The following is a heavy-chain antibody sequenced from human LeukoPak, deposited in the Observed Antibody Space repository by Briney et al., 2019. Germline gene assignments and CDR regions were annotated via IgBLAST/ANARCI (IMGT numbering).Heavy chain of an antibody. Sequence: KPGESLKISFEGSGYSFTSYWIGWGRQVPGKGLGWMGIIYPGDSDTRYSPSFQGQVTISADKSISTAYLQWSSLKASDTAMYYCARVGETQDAFDIWGQGTMVTVSS. CDR1: GYSFTSYW. D-gene: IGHD3-16*01. V-gene: IGHV5-51*01. J-gene: IGHJ3*02. CDR2: IYPGDSDT. CDR3: ARVGETQDAFDI.